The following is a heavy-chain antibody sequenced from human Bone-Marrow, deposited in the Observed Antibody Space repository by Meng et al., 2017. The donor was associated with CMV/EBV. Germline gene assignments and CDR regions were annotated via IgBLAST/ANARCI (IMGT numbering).Heavy chain of an antibody. CDR3: ARYDSSGYYYYFDW. Sequence: QVQLQASSPGLVKSSQTLSLTCTVSSGSISSRGYYWSWVRQYPGKGLEWIGYIYYSGTTYYNPSLKSRVSISVDRSKNQFSLKLSSATAADTAVYYCARYDSSGYYYYFDWWGQGNLVTVSS. CDR2: IYYSGTT. CDR1: SGSISSRGYY. V-gene: IGHV4-31*03. J-gene: IGHJ4*02. D-gene: IGHD3-22*01.